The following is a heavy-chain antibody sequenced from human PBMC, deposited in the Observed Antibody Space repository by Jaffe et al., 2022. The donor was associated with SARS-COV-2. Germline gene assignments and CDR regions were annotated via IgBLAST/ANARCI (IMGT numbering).Heavy chain of an antibody. J-gene: IGHJ6*02. CDR1: GFTFSDSA. V-gene: IGHV3-23*01. CDR3: AKFTGYYYYYGMDV. Sequence: EVQLLESGGGLVQPGGSLRLSCAASGFTFSDSAMSWVRQAPGKGLEWVSAISGGGGTTYNADSVKGRLTISRDNSKNTLYLQMSSLRAEDTAVYYCAKFTGYYYYYGMDVWGQGTTVTVSS. CDR2: ISGGGGTT. D-gene: IGHD2-15*01.